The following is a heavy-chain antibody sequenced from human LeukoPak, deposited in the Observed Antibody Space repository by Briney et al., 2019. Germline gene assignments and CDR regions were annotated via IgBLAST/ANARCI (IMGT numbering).Heavy chain of an antibody. CDR3: ARVGTESVAGLDY. J-gene: IGHJ4*02. V-gene: IGHV4-59*01. CDR2: IYYSGST. Sequence: SETLSLTCTVSGGYISSYYWSWIRQPPGKGLEWIGDIYYSGSTNYNPSLKSRVTISVDTSKNQFSLKLSSVTAADTAVYYCARVGTESVAGLDYWGQGTPVTVSS. CDR1: GGYISSYY. D-gene: IGHD6-19*01.